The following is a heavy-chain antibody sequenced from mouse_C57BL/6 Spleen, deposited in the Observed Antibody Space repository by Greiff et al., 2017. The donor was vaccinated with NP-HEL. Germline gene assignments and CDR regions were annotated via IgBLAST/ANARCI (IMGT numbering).Heavy chain of an antibody. V-gene: IGHV1-69*01. Sequence: VQLQQPGAELVMPGASVKLSCKASGYTFTSYWMHWVKQRPGQGLEWIGEIDPSDSYTNYNQKFKGKSTLTVDKSSSTAYMQLSSLTSEDSAVYYCARKGITTASMDYWGQGTSVTVSS. J-gene: IGHJ4*01. CDR3: ARKGITTASMDY. D-gene: IGHD1-1*01. CDR2: IDPSDSYT. CDR1: GYTFTSYW.